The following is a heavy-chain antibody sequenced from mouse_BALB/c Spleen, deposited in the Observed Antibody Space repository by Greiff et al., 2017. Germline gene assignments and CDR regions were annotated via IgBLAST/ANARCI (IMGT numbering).Heavy chain of an antibody. Sequence: VTVVESGAELMKPGASVKISCKATGYTFSSYWIEWVKQRPGHGLEWIGEILPGSGSTNYNEKFKGKATFTADTSSNTAYRQLSSLTSEDSAVYYGARRSLGYYFDYWGQGTTLTVSS. CDR1: GYTFSSYW. J-gene: IGHJ2*01. V-gene: IGHV1-9*01. D-gene: IGHD1-3*01. CDR2: ILPGSGST. CDR3: ARRSLGYYFDY.